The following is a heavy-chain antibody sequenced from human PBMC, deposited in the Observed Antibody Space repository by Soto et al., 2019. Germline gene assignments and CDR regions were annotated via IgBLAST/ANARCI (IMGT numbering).Heavy chain of an antibody. CDR3: ARVRGAARPETTYYYYYMDV. CDR2: IIPILGIA. D-gene: IGHD6-6*01. J-gene: IGHJ6*03. CDR1: GGTFSSYT. Sequence: QVQLVQSGAEVKKPGSSVKVSCKASGGTFSSYTISWVRQAPGQGLEWMGRIIPILGIANYAQKFQGRVTITADKSTSTAYMELSSLRSEDTAVYYCARVRGAARPETTYYYYYMDVWGKGTTVTVSS. V-gene: IGHV1-69*02.